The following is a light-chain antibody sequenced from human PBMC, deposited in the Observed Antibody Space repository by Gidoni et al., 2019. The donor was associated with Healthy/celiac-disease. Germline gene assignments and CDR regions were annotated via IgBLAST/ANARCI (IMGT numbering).Light chain of an antibody. CDR2: EVS. CDR3: SSYTSSSTREV. V-gene: IGLV2-14*01. CDR1: SSDVGGYNY. J-gene: IGLJ2*01. Sequence: QSALTQPASVPGSPGQSITITCTGTSSDVGGYNYFSWYQQQPGKAPKLMIYEVSNRPSGVSNRFSGSKSGNTASLTISGLQAEDEADYDCSSYTSSSTREVFGGGTKLNVL.